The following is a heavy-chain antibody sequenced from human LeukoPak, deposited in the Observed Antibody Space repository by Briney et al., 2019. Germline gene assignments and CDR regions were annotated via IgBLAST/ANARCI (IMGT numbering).Heavy chain of an antibody. CDR2: IYYSGST. J-gene: IGHJ3*02. D-gene: IGHD1-14*01. Sequence: PSETLSLTCTVSGGSISSYYWSWIRQPPGKGLEWIGYIYYSGSTNYNPSLKSRVTISVDTSKNQFSLKLSSVTAADTAVYYCAINLLQGTNADAFDIWGQGTMVTVSS. V-gene: IGHV4-59*08. CDR3: AINLLQGTNADAFDI. CDR1: GGSISSYY.